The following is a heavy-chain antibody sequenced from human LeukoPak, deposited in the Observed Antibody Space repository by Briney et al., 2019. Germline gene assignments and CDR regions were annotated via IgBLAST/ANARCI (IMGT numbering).Heavy chain of an antibody. J-gene: IGHJ4*02. CDR2: LSAGGINT. V-gene: IGHV3-23*01. CDR3: VKWSERQGAAPDY. Sequence: GGSLRLSCAASGFTVSSNYMTWVRQAPGKGLEWVSSLSAGGINTYYADSVKGRFTISRDNSKNTLYLQMNSLRAEDTAVYYCVKWSERQGAAPDYWGQGTLVTVSS. CDR1: GFTVSSNY. D-gene: IGHD3-3*01.